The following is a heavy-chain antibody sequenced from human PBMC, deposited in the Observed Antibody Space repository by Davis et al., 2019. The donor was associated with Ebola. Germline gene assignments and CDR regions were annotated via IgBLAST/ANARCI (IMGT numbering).Heavy chain of an antibody. CDR3: ERDPGSSWYFMDV. CDR2: IKQDGSEK. V-gene: IGHV3-7*01. CDR1: GFTSSSSC. D-gene: IGHD6-13*01. J-gene: IGHJ6*04. Sequence: GSLRLSCAASGFTSSSSCMSWVRQAPGKGLEWVANIKQDGSEKYYVDSVKGRFTISRDNAKNSLYLQMNSLRAEDTAVYYCERDPGSSWYFMDVWGKGTTVAVSS.